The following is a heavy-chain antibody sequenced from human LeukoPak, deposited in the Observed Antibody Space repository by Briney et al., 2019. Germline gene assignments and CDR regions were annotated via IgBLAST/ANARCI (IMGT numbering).Heavy chain of an antibody. J-gene: IGHJ6*03. V-gene: IGHV1-2*02. Sequence: GASVKVSCKASGYTFTGYYMHWARQAPGQGLEWMGWINPNSGGTNYAQKFQGRVTMTRDTSISTAYMELSRLRSDDTAVYYCARGPQRDYYYCYMDVWGKGTTVTVSS. D-gene: IGHD6-25*01. CDR3: ARGPQRDYYYCYMDV. CDR2: INPNSGGT. CDR1: GYTFTGYY.